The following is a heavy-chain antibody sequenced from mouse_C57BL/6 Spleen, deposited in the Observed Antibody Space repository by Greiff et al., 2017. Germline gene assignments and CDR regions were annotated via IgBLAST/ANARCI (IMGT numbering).Heavy chain of an antibody. V-gene: IGHV5-9-1*02. J-gene: IGHJ2*01. CDR1: GFTFSSYA. Sequence: EVKLVESGEGLVKPGGSLKLSCAASGFTFSSYAMSWVRQTPEKRLEWVAYISSGGDYIYYADTVKGRFTISRDNARNTLYLQMSSLKSEDTAMYYCTRDGYYGNFDYWGQGTTRTVSS. CDR3: TRDGYYGNFDY. CDR2: ISSGGDYI. D-gene: IGHD2-3*01.